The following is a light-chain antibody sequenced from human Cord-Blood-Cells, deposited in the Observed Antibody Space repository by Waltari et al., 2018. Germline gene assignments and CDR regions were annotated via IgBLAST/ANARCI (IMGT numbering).Light chain of an antibody. CDR1: SSDVGSYNL. CDR3: CSYAGSSTYV. V-gene: IGLV2-23*01. Sequence: QSALTQPASVSGSPGQSITISCTGTSSDVGSYNLVSWYQQHPGKAPKLMIYEGSKRPSGVSTRVAGSKAGNTTSLTISGLQAEDEADYYCCSYAGSSTYVFGTGTKVTVL. CDR2: EGS. J-gene: IGLJ1*01.